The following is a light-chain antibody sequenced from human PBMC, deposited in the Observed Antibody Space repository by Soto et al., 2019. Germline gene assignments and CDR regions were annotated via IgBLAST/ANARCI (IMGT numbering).Light chain of an antibody. J-gene: IGKJ5*01. CDR2: DAS. V-gene: IGKV3-11*01. Sequence: EIVLTQSPATLSLSPGERATLSCRASQSVSSYLAWYQQKPGQAPRLLIYDASNRATGIPARFTGSGSGTDFTLTIRRLEPDDFAMYYCQQYGRSPFFGQGTRLEIK. CDR1: QSVSSY. CDR3: QQYGRSPF.